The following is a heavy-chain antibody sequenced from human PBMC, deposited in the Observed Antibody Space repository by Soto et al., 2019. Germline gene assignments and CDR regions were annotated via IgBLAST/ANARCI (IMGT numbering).Heavy chain of an antibody. CDR1: GFTFSDYY. J-gene: IGHJ4*02. Sequence: GGSLRLSCAASGFTFSDYYMSWIRQAPGKGLEWVSAISGSGGSTYYADSVKGRFTISRDNSKNTLYLQMNSLRAEDTAVYYCAKDLTMIVVAFDYWGQGTRVTVSS. CDR2: ISGSGGST. D-gene: IGHD3-22*01. V-gene: IGHV3-23*01. CDR3: AKDLTMIVVAFDY.